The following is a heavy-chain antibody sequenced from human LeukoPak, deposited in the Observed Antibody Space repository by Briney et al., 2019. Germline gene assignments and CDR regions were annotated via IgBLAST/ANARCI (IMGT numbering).Heavy chain of an antibody. CDR1: GGSISSGGYY. CDR2: IYYSGST. CDR3: ARGACEDKIAADANTGVNYYYGMDV. J-gene: IGHJ6*02. D-gene: IGHD6-13*01. V-gene: IGHV4-31*03. Sequence: TPSETLSLTCTVSGGSISSGGYYWSWIRQHPGKGLEWIGYIYYSGSTYYNPSLKSRVTISVDTSKNQFSLKLSSVTVADTAVYYCARGACEDKIAADANTGVNYYYGMDVWGQGTTVTVSS.